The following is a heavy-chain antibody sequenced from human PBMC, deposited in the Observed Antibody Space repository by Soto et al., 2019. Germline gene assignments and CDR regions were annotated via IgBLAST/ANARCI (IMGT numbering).Heavy chain of an antibody. CDR3: AKNETTRPWFAP. CDR2: IYYIGTT. V-gene: IGHV4-31*03. J-gene: IGHJ5*02. Sequence: PSETLSLTSTVSGGSISNGTSYWSWIGQLPGKGLDWLGNIYYIGTTSYNPSLKSRVTMSIDTSKNQFSLKLRSVVAADTAMYYCAKNETTRPWFAPWGQGTLVTVSS. D-gene: IGHD1-1*01. CDR1: GGSISNGTSY.